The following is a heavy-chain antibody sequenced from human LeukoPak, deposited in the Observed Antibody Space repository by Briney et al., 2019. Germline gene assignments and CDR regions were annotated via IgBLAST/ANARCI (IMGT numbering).Heavy chain of an antibody. D-gene: IGHD6-19*01. Sequence: SETLSLTCTVSGGSISSYYWSWIRQPPGKGLEWIGYIYYSGSTNYNPSLKSRVTISVDTSKNQFSLKLSSVTAADTAVYYCARDSRLAVAGMSSGDYYYYYGMDVWGQGTTVTVSS. CDR1: GGSISSYY. V-gene: IGHV4-59*01. CDR2: IYYSGST. J-gene: IGHJ6*02. CDR3: ARDSRLAVAGMSSGDYYYYYGMDV.